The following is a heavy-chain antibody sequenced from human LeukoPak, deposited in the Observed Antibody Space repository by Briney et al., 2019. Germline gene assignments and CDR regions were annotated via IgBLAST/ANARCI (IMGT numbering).Heavy chain of an antibody. D-gene: IGHD5-12*01. Sequence: GASVKVSCKASGYTFTSYGVSWVRQAPGQGLEWMGWINPNSGGTNYAQKFQGRVTMTRDTSISTAYMELSRLRSDDTAVYYCARESLNSGYDLPADYWGQGTLVTVSS. V-gene: IGHV1-2*02. J-gene: IGHJ4*02. CDR2: INPNSGGT. CDR3: ARESLNSGYDLPADY. CDR1: GYTFTSYG.